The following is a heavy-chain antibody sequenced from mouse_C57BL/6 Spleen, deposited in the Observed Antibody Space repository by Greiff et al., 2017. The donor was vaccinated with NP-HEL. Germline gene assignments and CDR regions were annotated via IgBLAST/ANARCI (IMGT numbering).Heavy chain of an antibody. V-gene: IGHV1-64*01. J-gene: IGHJ1*03. Sequence: VQLKQPGAELVKPGASVKLSCKASGYTFTSYWMHWVKQRPGQGLEWIGMIHPNSGSTNYNEKFKSKATLTVDKSSSTAYMQLSSLTSEDSEVYDCARDYYGSSHWYFDVWGTGTTVTVSS. CDR3: ARDYYGSSHWYFDV. D-gene: IGHD1-1*01. CDR1: GYTFTSYW. CDR2: IHPNSGST.